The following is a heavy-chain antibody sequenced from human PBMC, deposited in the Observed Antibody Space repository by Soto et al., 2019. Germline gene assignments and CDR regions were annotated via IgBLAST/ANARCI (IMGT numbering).Heavy chain of an antibody. CDR2: ISYDGSNK. D-gene: IGHD2-15*01. V-gene: IGHV3-30*18. CDR1: GFTFSSYG. CDR3: AKDHLSGYCSGGSCYSPTDYYYYGMDV. Sequence: PGGSLRLSCAASGFTFSSYGMHWVRQAPGKGLEWVAVISYDGSNKYYADSVKGRFTISRDNSKNTLYLQMNSLRAEDTAVYYCAKDHLSGYCSGGSCYSPTDYYYYGMDVWGQGTTVTVS. J-gene: IGHJ6*02.